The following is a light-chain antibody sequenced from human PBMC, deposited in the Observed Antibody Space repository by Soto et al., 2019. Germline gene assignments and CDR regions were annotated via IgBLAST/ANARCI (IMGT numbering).Light chain of an antibody. V-gene: IGKV3-15*01. CDR2: GAS. CDR3: QQYNNWPPYT. Sequence: EIVMTQSPATLSVSPGERATLSYRASQSISYNLAWYQQKPGQAPRLLIYGASTRATGIPARFSGSGSGTEFTLTISSLQSEDFAVYYWQQYNNWPPYTFGQGTKLEIK. J-gene: IGKJ2*01. CDR1: QSISYN.